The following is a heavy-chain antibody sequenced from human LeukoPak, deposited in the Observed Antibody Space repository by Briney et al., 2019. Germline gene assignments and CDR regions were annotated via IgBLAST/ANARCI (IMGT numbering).Heavy chain of an antibody. CDR3: ARGRRITMIVVALDY. CDR1: GYTFISYY. V-gene: IGHV1-46*01. Sequence: GASVKVSCKASGYTFISYYMHWVRQAPGQGLEWMGIINPSGGSTSYAQKFQGRVTMTRDTSTSTVYMELSSLRSEDTAVYYCARGRRITMIVVALDYWGQGTLVTVSS. D-gene: IGHD3-22*01. J-gene: IGHJ4*02. CDR2: INPSGGST.